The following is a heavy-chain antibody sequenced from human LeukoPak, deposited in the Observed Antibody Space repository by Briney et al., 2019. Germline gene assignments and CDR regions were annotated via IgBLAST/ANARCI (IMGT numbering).Heavy chain of an antibody. CDR2: IHTSGNT. CDR1: GDSVSSGTYY. Sequence: SETLSLTCIASGDSVSSGTYYWTWLRQPAGKGLEWIGRIHTSGNTNYSPSLKSRVTISRDTSKNQFSLRLTSMTAADTAVYYCVRDWNGDYFDYWGQGTLVTVSS. J-gene: IGHJ4*02. V-gene: IGHV4-61*02. CDR3: VRDWNGDYFDY. D-gene: IGHD1-1*01.